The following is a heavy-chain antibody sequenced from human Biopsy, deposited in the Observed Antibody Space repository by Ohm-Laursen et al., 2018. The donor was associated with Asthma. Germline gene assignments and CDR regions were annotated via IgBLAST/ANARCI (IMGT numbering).Heavy chain of an antibody. D-gene: IGHD3-22*01. CDR3: AKVRADWVITESFDY. V-gene: IGHV3-9*01. CDR2: ISWNSATI. J-gene: IGHJ4*02. CDR1: GFKFDEYT. Sequence: SLRLSCSASGFKFDEYTMHWVREAPGKGLEWVSGISWNSATIGYADSVEGRFTISRDNAKNSVFLHMDSLRPEDTAFYYCAKVRADWVITESFDYWGQGVLVTVSS.